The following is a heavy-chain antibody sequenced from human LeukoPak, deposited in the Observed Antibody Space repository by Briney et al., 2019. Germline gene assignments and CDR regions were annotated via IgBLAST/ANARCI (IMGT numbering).Heavy chain of an antibody. J-gene: IGHJ6*04. CDR2: ISSSSSYI. D-gene: IGHD5-12*01. CDR3: ARDGYSGYDLYYYYGMDV. CDR1: GFTFSSYS. Sequence: GGSLRLSCAASGFTFSSYSMNWVRQAPGKGLEWVSSISSSSSYIYYADSVKGRFTISRDNSKNTLYLQMNSLRAEDTAVYYCARDGYSGYDLYYYYGMDVWGKGTTVTVSS. V-gene: IGHV3-21*01.